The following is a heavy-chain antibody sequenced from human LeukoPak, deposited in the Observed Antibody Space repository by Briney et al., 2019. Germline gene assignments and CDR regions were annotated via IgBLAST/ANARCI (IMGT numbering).Heavy chain of an antibody. V-gene: IGHV4-59*01. Sequence: KPSETLSLTCTVSGASINSYYWSWIRQPPGKGLEWIGYMYYNGNANYNPSLKSRVTISLDTSENQFSLKLTSMNAADTAVYYCAGNSYINYIDYWGQGTLVTVSS. D-gene: IGHD1-1*01. CDR1: GASINSYY. J-gene: IGHJ4*02. CDR3: AGNSYINYIDY. CDR2: MYYNGNA.